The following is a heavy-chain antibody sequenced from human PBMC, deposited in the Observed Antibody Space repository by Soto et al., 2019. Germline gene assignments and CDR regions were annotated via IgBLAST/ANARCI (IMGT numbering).Heavy chain of an antibody. Sequence: QVHLQESGPGLVEPSEALSLTCSVSGVSFSNSYWSWSRQAPGQGLEWIGSIYHTGISNYNPSFRSRVTISLDTSKNQFSLSLRSVTPADTAVYYCAKGRVTGIWGQGTMVIVSS. V-gene: IGHV4-59*01. CDR3: AKGRVTGI. J-gene: IGHJ3*02. CDR2: IYHTGIS. CDR1: GVSFSNSY. D-gene: IGHD2-21*02.